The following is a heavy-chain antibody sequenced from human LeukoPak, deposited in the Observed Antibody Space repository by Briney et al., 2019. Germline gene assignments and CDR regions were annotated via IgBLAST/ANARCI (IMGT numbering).Heavy chain of an antibody. D-gene: IGHD6-19*01. CDR1: GYTFSNYG. CDR3: ARSRAVAGQGNWFDP. J-gene: IGHJ5*02. CDR2: ISAYNGDT. Sequence: GASVKVSCKASGYTFSNYGISWVRQAPGQGLEWMGWISAYNGDTNYAQKLQGRVTMTTDTSTSTAYMELRSLRSDDTAVYYCARSRAVAGQGNWFDPWGQGTLVTVSS. V-gene: IGHV1-18*01.